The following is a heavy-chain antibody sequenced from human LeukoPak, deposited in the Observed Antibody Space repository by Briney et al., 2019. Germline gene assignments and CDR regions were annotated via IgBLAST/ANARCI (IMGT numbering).Heavy chain of an antibody. V-gene: IGHV3-30*01. D-gene: IGHD5-12*01. J-gene: IGHJ4*02. CDR1: GFSFSSYS. Sequence: PGGSLRLSCAASGFSFSSYSVHWVRQAPGKGLEWVALISYDGSNRYYSDSVKGRSTISRDNSKSTLYLQLNSLRVEDTAVYYCARVGRMWQPLGYYFDYWGQGTLVTVSS. CDR2: ISYDGSNR. CDR3: ARVGRMWQPLGYYFDY.